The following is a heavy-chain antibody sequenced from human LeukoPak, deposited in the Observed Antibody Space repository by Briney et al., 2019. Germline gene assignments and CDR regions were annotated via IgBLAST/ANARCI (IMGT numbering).Heavy chain of an antibody. J-gene: IGHJ4*02. CDR3: ARDADLGYCSSTSCYRYYFDY. CDR1: GFTFSSYW. Sequence: GGSLRLSCAASGFTFSSYWMSWVRQAPGKGLEWVANIKQDGSEKYYVDSVKGRFTISRDNAKNSLYLQMNSLRAEDTAVYYCARDADLGYCSSTSCYRYYFDYWGQGTLVTVSS. V-gene: IGHV3-7*01. D-gene: IGHD2-2*01. CDR2: IKQDGSEK.